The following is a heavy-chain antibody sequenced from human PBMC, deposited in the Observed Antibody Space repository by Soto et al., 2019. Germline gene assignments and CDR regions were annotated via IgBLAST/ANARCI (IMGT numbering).Heavy chain of an antibody. CDR2: VYHAGRT. Sequence: PETLSLTCTVSVGFFKGGSYSWTWIRQPTGKGLEWIGYVYHAGRTSYNPSLKSRVSISMDTSKNQFSLNLDSVTAADKEVYFCARHFAYFDSWGQGTLVTFSS. J-gene: IGHJ4*02. V-gene: IGHV4-61*01. CDR1: VGFFKGGSYS. D-gene: IGHD3-3*02. CDR3: ARHFAYFDS.